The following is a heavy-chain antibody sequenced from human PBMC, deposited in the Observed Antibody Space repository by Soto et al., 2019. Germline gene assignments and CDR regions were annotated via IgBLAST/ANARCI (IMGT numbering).Heavy chain of an antibody. Sequence: QVQLQESGQGLVKPSETLSLTCTVSGGSISSYYWSWIRQPPGKGLEWIGYIYYSGSTNYNPSLKSRVTISVDTSQNQFSLKLSSVTAADTAVYYCASEHGSGSYFDYWGQGTLVTVSS. CDR1: GGSISSYY. CDR2: IYYSGST. D-gene: IGHD3-10*01. J-gene: IGHJ4*02. V-gene: IGHV4-59*01. CDR3: ASEHGSGSYFDY.